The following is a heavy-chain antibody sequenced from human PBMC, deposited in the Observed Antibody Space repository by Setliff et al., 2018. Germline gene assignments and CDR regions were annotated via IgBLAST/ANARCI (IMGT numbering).Heavy chain of an antibody. D-gene: IGHD6-13*01. CDR1: GGSLSSGSNY. CDR2: IYTTGTT. V-gene: IGHV4-61*02. Sequence: SETLSLTCTVSGGSLSSGSNYWGWFRQPAGKGLEWIGRIYTTGTTNYSPSLTGRVTISADTSKNQISLKLSSVTAADTAVYYCVRESRSTWYRRDFWGQGTLVTVSS. CDR3: VRESRSTWYRRDF. J-gene: IGHJ4*02.